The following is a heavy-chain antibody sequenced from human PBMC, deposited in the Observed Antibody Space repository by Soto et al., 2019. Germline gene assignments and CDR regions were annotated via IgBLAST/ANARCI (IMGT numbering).Heavy chain of an antibody. CDR3: ASITMVRGVISLLED. D-gene: IGHD3-10*01. V-gene: IGHV1-18*01. Sequence: QVQLVQSGAEVKKPGASVKVSCKASGYTFTSYGISWVRQAPGQGLEWMGWISAYNGNTNYAQMLQGRVTMTTDTSTSTAYMERRSLRSDDTAVYYCASITMVRGVISLLEDWGQGTLVTVSS. CDR2: ISAYNGNT. CDR1: GYTFTSYG. J-gene: IGHJ4*02.